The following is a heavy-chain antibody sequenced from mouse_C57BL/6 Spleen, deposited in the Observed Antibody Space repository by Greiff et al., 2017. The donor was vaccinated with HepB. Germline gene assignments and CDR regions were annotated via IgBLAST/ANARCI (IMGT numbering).Heavy chain of an antibody. Sequence: VQLKESGPVLVKPGASVKMSCKASGYTFTDYYMNWVKQSHGKSLEWIGVINPYNGGTSYNQKFKGKATLTVDKSSSTAYMELNSLTSEDSAVYYCARGTTVVAENFDYWGQGTTLTVSS. CDR1: GYTFTDYY. CDR3: ARGTTVVAENFDY. V-gene: IGHV1-19*01. D-gene: IGHD1-1*01. CDR2: INPYNGGT. J-gene: IGHJ2*01.